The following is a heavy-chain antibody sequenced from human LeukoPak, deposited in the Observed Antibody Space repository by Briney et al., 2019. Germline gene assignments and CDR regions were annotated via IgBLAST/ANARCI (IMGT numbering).Heavy chain of an antibody. CDR1: GGSITSYY. V-gene: IGHV4-59*08. Sequence: AETLSLTCTVSGGSITSYYWAWLRQPPGKGLEWIGYIYYSGYSNYNPSLKSRVSMSVDTSKNQFSLKLTSVTAADTAVYYCARHSIASDGARLFDYWGRGTLVTVSS. J-gene: IGHJ4*02. CDR3: ARHSIASDGARLFDY. CDR2: IYYSGYS. D-gene: IGHD2-21*01.